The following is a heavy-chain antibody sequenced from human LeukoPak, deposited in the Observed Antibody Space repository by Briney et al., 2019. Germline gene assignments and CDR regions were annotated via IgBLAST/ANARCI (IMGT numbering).Heavy chain of an antibody. CDR1: GYTFTDYY. D-gene: IGHD1-14*01. V-gene: IGHV1-2*02. CDR3: ARVLARYGNLDY. Sequence: GASVKVSCKASGYTFTDYYIHWVRQAPGQGREWMGWINPNSGGTNYTQKFQGRFTMTRDTSISTAYLELNRLTSDDTAVYYCARVLARYGNLDYWGQGILVTVSS. CDR2: INPNSGGT. J-gene: IGHJ4*02.